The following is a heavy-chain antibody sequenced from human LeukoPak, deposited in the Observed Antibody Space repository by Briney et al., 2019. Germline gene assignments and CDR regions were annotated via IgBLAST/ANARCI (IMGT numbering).Heavy chain of an antibody. J-gene: IGHJ4*02. CDR2: IYYSGST. V-gene: IGHV4-59*01. CDR1: GGSISNYY. CDR3: ARGSYYYDSSGYTFDY. D-gene: IGHD3-22*01. Sequence: PSETLSLTCAVSGGSISNYYWSWIRQPPGKGLEWIGYIYYSGSTNYNPSLKSRVTMLLDTSKTQFSLKLNSVTAADTAVYYCARGSYYYDSSGYTFDYWGQGTLVTVSS.